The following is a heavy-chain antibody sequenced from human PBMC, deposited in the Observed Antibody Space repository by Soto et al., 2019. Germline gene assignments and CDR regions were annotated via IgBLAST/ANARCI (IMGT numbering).Heavy chain of an antibody. J-gene: IGHJ6*03. V-gene: IGHV3-15*01. CDR2: IKSKTDGGTT. CDR1: GFTFSNAW. Sequence: GGSLRLSCAASGFTFSNAWMSWVRQAPGKGLEWVGRIKSKTDGGTTDYAAPVKGRFTISRDDSKNTLYLQMNSLKTEDTAVYYCTTAGEIVVVPAPVYYYYMDVWGKGTTVTVSS. CDR3: TTAGEIVVVPAPVYYYYMDV. D-gene: IGHD2-2*01.